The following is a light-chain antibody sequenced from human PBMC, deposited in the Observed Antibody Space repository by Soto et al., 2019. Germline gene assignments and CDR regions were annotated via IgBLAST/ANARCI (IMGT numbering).Light chain of an antibody. J-gene: IGLJ2*01. CDR2: DDS. V-gene: IGLV3-21*02. CDR1: HIRDKS. CDR3: QVWDSDYSHVV. Sequence: SYELTQPPSVSVAPGQTATITCGGHHIRDKSVHWYQQKPGQAPVLVVSDDSGRPLVIPERISGSNSGNVATLTISRVEDGDEADYYCQVWDSDYSHVVFGGGTKLTVL.